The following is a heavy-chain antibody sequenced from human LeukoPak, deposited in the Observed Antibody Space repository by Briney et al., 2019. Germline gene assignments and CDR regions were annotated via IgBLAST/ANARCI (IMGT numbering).Heavy chain of an antibody. CDR3: ARGIIYYYYMDV. D-gene: IGHD1-14*01. CDR1: GSTFSDYY. Sequence: PGGSLRLSCAASGSTFSDYYMSWIRQAPGKGLEWVSYISSSGSTIYYADSVKGRFTISRDNAKNSLYLQINSLRAEDTAVYYCARGIIYYYYMDVWGKGTTVTVSS. J-gene: IGHJ6*03. V-gene: IGHV3-11*01. CDR2: ISSSGSTI.